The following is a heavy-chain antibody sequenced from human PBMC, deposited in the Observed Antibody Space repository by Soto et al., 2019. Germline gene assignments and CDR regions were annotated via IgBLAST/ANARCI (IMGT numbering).Heavy chain of an antibody. D-gene: IGHD3-16*01. J-gene: IGHJ4*02. CDR2: IIPIYGTT. CDR3: ARGWGLVS. V-gene: IGHV1-69*01. CDR1: GGSLTSYP. Sequence: QMDQSWAEVRNPGSSVKVSCKPSGGSLTSYPMAWVRQAPGQGFEWMGGIIPIYGTTEYAQKFQGRVTITADESTNRATLELTGLTSEDTAVYYCARGWGLVSWGQGTLVTVSS.